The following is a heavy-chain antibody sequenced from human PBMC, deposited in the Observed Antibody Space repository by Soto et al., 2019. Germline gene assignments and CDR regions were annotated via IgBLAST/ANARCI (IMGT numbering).Heavy chain of an antibody. CDR2: INAANGKT. D-gene: IGHD1-26*01. V-gene: IGHV1-3*05. J-gene: IGHJ4*02. CDR1: GHTFTTYV. CDR3: ARSAGPTSFDY. Sequence: QVQLVQSGAEEKKPGASVKVSCKASGHTFTTYVVHWVRQAPGQRLEWMGWINAANGKTKYSQKFQDRVTITRDTSASTAYMELSSLRSEDSAVYYCARSAGPTSFDYWGQGTLVTVSS.